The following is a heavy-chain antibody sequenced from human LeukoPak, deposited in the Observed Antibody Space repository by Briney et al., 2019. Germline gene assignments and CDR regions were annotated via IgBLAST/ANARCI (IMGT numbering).Heavy chain of an antibody. J-gene: IGHJ4*02. CDR3: ARVGDSSGYYFDY. CDR1: GGSFRGYY. V-gene: IGHV4-34*01. Sequence: PSETLSLTCAVYGGSFRGYYWSWIRQPPGKGLEWIGEINHSGSTNYNPSLKSRVTISVDTSKNQFSLKLSSVTAADTAVYYCARVGDSSGYYFDYWGQGTLVTVSS. D-gene: IGHD3-22*01. CDR2: INHSGST.